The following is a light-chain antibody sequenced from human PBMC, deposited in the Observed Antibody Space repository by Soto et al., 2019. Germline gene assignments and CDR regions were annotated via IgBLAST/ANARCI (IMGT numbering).Light chain of an antibody. CDR3: QLYGSSPELI. J-gene: IGKJ4*01. CDR1: QILNGGS. V-gene: IGKV3-20*01. CDR2: DSS. Sequence: EIALTQSPGTLSLTPGDRVALSCRTTQILNGGSLAWYQVKPGQAPRLLMYDSSIRAAGVPNRFSGSGSGTDFTLTISRLETEDFPVYYCQLYGSSPELIFGGGTKVEIK.